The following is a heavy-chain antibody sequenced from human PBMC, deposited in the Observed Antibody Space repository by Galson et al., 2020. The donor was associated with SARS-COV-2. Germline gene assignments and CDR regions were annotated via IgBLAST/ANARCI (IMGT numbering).Heavy chain of an antibody. CDR2: IYHSGST. Sequence: SETLSLTCAVSGYSISSGYYWGWIRQPPGKGLEWIGSIYHSGSTYYNPSLKSRVTISVDTSKNQFSLKLSSVTAADTAVYYCARQADYYDSSGYFWDYWGQGTLVTVSS. J-gene: IGHJ4*02. CDR1: GYSISSGYY. D-gene: IGHD3-22*01. CDR3: ARQADYYDSSGYFWDY. V-gene: IGHV4-38-2*01.